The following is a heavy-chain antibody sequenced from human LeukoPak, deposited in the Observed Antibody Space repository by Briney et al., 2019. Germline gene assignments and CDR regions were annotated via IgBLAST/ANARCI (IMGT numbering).Heavy chain of an antibody. CDR1: GFTFSTYG. CDR3: AKDLYSSSSPFDY. CDR2: ISYDGSNK. D-gene: IGHD6-6*01. V-gene: IGHV3-30*18. Sequence: GGALRLSCAASGFTFSTYGMHWVGQARGKGVEWVSFISYDGSNKYYADSVKGRFTISRDNSKNTLYLQMNSLRAEDTAVYYCAKDLYSSSSPFDYWGQGTLVTVSS. J-gene: IGHJ4*02.